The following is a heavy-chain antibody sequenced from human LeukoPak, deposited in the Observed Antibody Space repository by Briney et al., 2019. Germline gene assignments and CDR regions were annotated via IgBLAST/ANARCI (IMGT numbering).Heavy chain of an antibody. Sequence: ASETLSLTCTVSGGSISSSSYYWGWIRQPPGKGLEWIGSIYYSGSTYYNPSLKSRVTISVDTSKNQFSLNLSSVTAADTAVYYCASRKLGNDYWGQGTLVTVSS. J-gene: IGHJ4*02. D-gene: IGHD7-27*01. V-gene: IGHV4-39*07. CDR3: ASRKLGNDY. CDR1: GGSISSSSYY. CDR2: IYYSGST.